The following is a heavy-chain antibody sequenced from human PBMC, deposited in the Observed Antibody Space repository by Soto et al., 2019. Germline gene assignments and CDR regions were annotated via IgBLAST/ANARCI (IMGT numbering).Heavy chain of an antibody. CDR1: GYTFTSYY. V-gene: IGHV1-46*03. Sequence: ASVKVSCKASGYTFTSYYMHWVRQAPGQGLEWMGIINPSGGSTSYAQKFQGRVTMTRDTSTSTVYMELSSLRSEDTAVYYCASNARRGDAFDIWGQGTMVTVSS. CDR3: ASNARRGDAFDI. D-gene: IGHD2-2*01. CDR2: INPSGGST. J-gene: IGHJ3*02.